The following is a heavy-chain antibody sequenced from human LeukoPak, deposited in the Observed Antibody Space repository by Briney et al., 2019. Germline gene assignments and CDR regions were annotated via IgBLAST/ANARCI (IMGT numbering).Heavy chain of an antibody. D-gene: IGHD1-1*01. J-gene: IGHJ6*03. Sequence: GGSLRLSCAASGFTFSNYAMHWVRQAPGKGLEWVAVRSYDGSNKYYADSVKGRFTISRDNSKNTLYLQMNSLRVEDTAVYYCARDPGPYGDYMHVWGKGTTVTVSS. CDR1: GFTFSNYA. V-gene: IGHV3-30*04. CDR3: ARDPGPYGDYMHV. CDR2: RSYDGSNK.